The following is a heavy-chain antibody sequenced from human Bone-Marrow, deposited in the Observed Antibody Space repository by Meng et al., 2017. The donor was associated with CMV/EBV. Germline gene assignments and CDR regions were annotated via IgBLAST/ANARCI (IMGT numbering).Heavy chain of an antibody. CDR3: ARLGGAFHDY. CDR1: GGSISSGSYF. D-gene: IGHD3-16*01. J-gene: IGHJ4*02. V-gene: IGHV4-39*01. CDR2: IYYSGST. Sequence: SETLSLTCTVSGGSISSGSYFWGWIRQPPGKGLEWIGTIYYSGSTHYNPSLKSRVTISIDTSKNQFSLKLSSVTAADTAVYSCARLGGAFHDYWGQGTLVTVSS.